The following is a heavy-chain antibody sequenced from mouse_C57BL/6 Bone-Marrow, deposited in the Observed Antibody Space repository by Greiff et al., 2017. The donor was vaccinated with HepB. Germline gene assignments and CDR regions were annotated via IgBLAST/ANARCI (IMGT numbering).Heavy chain of an antibody. CDR3: ARSMAVVARGYAMDY. CDR1: GFTFSDYG. CDR2: ISSGSSTI. Sequence: EVKLMESGGGLVKPGGSLKLSCAASGFTFSDYGMHWVRQAPEKGLEWVAYISSGSSTIYYAATVKGRVTISRDNAKNTLFLQLTSLRPEDTAMYYCARSMAVVARGYAMDYWGQGTSVTVSS. D-gene: IGHD1-1*01. J-gene: IGHJ4*01. V-gene: IGHV5-17*01.